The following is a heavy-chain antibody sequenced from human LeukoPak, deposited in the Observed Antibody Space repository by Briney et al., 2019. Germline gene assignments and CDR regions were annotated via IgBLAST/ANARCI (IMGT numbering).Heavy chain of an antibody. D-gene: IGHD3-10*01. CDR2: IIPIFGTA. V-gene: IGHV1-69*01. CDR1: GGTFSSYA. J-gene: IGHJ5*02. Sequence: SVKVSCKASGGTFSSYAISWVRQAPGQGLEWMGGIIPIFGTANYAQKFQGRFTITADESTSTAYMELSSLRSEDTAVYYCAREATMVRGVLNWFDPWGQGTLVTVSS. CDR3: AREATMVRGVLNWFDP.